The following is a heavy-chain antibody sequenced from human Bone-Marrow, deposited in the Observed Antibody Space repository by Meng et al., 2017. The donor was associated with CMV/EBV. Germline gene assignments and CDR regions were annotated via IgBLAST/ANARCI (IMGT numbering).Heavy chain of an antibody. CDR3: ARGRGVLLWFGELPNDY. CDR1: GFTFSSYA. J-gene: IGHJ4*02. D-gene: IGHD3-10*01. CDR2: ISYDGSNK. V-gene: IGHV3-30-3*01. Sequence: GGSLRLSCAASGFTFSSYAMHWVRQAPGKGLEWVAVISYDGSNKYYADSVKGRFTISRDNSKNTLYLQMNSLRAEDTAVYYCARGRGVLLWFGELPNDYWGQGPLVTVYS.